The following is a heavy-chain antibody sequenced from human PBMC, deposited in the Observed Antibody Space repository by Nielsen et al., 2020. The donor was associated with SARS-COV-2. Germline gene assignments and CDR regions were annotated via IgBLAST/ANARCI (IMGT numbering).Heavy chain of an antibody. Sequence: GESLKISCAASGFTFSSYWMSWVRQAPGKGLEWVANIKQDGSEKYYVDSVKGRFTISRDNAKNSLYLQMNSLRAEDTAVYYCARDRYGGYYYYYGMDVWGQGTTVTVSS. CDR2: IKQDGSEK. CDR1: GFTFSSYW. CDR3: ARDRYGGYYYYYGMDV. V-gene: IGHV3-7*01. J-gene: IGHJ6*02. D-gene: IGHD1-26*01.